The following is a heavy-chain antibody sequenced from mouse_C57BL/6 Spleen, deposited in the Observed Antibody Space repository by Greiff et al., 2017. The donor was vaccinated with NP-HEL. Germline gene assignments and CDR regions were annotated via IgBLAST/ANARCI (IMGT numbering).Heavy chain of an antibody. CDR3: ARRRDGLYYFDY. V-gene: IGHV5-9*01. Sequence: EVMLVESGGGLVKPGGSLKLSCAASGFTFSSYTMSWVRQTPEKRLEWVATISGGGGNTYYPDSVKGRFTIFRANAKNTLYLQMSSLRSEDTALYYCARRRDGLYYFDYWGQGTTLTVSS. J-gene: IGHJ2*01. CDR1: GFTFSSYT. D-gene: IGHD1-1*01. CDR2: ISGGGGNT.